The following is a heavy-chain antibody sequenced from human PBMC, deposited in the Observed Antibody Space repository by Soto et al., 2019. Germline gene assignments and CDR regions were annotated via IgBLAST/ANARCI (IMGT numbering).Heavy chain of an antibody. CDR3: ARAKSCSAGSCYDLDY. Sequence: GASVKVSCKASGYTFTNYGISWVRQAPGQGLEWMGWISAYNGDTNYPQKFQGRVSMTTDTSTSTAYMELRSLRSDDTAVYYCARAKSCSAGSCYDLDYWGQGTLVTVSS. J-gene: IGHJ4*02. CDR1: GYTFTNYG. D-gene: IGHD2-15*01. CDR2: ISAYNGDT. V-gene: IGHV1-18*01.